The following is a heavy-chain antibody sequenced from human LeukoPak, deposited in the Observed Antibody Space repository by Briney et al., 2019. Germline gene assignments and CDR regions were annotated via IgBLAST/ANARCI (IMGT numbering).Heavy chain of an antibody. CDR2: IYSGGTT. CDR3: ARGWYGPDS. Sequence: GGSLRLSCAASGFDVSRNYMNWVRQAPGKGLEWVSVIYSGGTTFYADSVKGRFTLSRDNAKNTLYLQMNSLRVGDTAVYSCARGWYGPDSCGQGTLVTVSS. V-gene: IGHV3-66*01. J-gene: IGHJ5*01. D-gene: IGHD2-15*01. CDR1: GFDVSRNY.